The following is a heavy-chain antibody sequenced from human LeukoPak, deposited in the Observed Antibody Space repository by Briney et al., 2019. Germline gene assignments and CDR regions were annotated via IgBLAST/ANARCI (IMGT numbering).Heavy chain of an antibody. D-gene: IGHD2-21*02. Sequence: PSETLSLTCTVSGGSISNYYRSWIRQPAGKGLEWIGRVYSSGSTNYNPSLKSRVTMSVDTSKNQFSLKLSSVTAADTAVYYCARHYCGGDCYSRWYFDLWGRGTLVTVSS. V-gene: IGHV4-4*07. J-gene: IGHJ2*01. CDR3: ARHYCGGDCYSRWYFDL. CDR2: VYSSGST. CDR1: GGSISNYY.